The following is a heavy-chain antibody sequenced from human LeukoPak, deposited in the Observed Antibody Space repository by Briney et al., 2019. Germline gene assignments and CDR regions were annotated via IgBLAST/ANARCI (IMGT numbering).Heavy chain of an antibody. V-gene: IGHV3-9*01. CDR2: ISWNSGSI. Sequence: PGGSLRLSCAASGFSFDDYAMHWVRQAPGKGLEWVLGISWNSGSIGYADSVKGRFTISRDNAKKSLYLQMNSLRAEDTALYYCAKGLDYSIFSSFDYWGQGTLVTVSS. CDR3: AKGLDYSIFSSFDY. D-gene: IGHD3/OR15-3a*01. CDR1: GFSFDDYA. J-gene: IGHJ4*02.